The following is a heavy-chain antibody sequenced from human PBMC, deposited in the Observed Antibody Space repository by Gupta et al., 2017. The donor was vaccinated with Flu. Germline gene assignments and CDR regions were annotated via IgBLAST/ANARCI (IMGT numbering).Heavy chain of an antibody. J-gene: IGHJ4*02. CDR2: ISGTGANT. Sequence: RQAPGKGLEWVSGISGTGANTFYADSVKGRFTISRDNSKNTLHLQMNSLRAEDTAVYYCAKGRDSGGWYVGNWGQGTLVTVSS. V-gene: IGHV3-23*01. D-gene: IGHD6-19*01. CDR3: AKGRDSGGWYVGN.